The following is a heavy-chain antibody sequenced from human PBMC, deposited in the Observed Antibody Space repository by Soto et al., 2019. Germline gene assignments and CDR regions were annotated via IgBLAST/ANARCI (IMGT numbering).Heavy chain of an antibody. Sequence: GGSLRLSCAASGFTFSSYGMHWVRQAPGKGLEWVAVIWYDGSNKYYADSVKGRFTISRDNSKNTLYLQMNSLRAEDTAVYYCARDGGIAARGSDYWGQGTLVTVSS. CDR2: IWYDGSNK. J-gene: IGHJ4*02. CDR3: ARDGGIAARGSDY. V-gene: IGHV3-33*01. CDR1: GFTFSSYG. D-gene: IGHD6-6*01.